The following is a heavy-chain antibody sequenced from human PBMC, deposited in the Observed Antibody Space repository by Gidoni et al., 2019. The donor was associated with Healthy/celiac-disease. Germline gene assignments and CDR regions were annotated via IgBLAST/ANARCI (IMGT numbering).Heavy chain of an antibody. V-gene: IGHV3-33*01. Sequence: QVQLVESGGGVVQPGRSLRLSCAASGFTFSSYGMHWVRQAPGKGLEWVAVIWYDGSNKYYADSVKGRFTISRDNSKNTLYLQMNSLRAEDTAGYYCARAKFTRIFRYGMDVWGQGTTVTVSS. CDR2: IWYDGSNK. J-gene: IGHJ6*02. CDR3: ARAKFTRIFRYGMDV. CDR1: GFTFSSYG. D-gene: IGHD3-9*01.